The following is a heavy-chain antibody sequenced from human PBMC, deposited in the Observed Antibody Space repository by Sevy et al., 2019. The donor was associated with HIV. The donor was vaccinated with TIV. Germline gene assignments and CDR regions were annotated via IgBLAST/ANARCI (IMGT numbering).Heavy chain of an antibody. J-gene: IGHJ4*02. CDR1: GGSISGHY. CDR2: MYDSGSS. Sequence: SETLSLTCTASGGSISGHYWGWIRQSPGKGLEWIAYMYDSGSSNYNTSLRSRVTISVDTSKNQISLGLSSVTAADTAVYYCARGGALTYYDTSGFQNYFDSWGPGNLVTVSS. CDR3: ARGGALTYYDTSGFQNYFDS. D-gene: IGHD3-22*01. V-gene: IGHV4-59*11.